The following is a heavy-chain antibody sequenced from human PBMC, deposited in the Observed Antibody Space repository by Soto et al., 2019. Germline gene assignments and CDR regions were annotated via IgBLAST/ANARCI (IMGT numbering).Heavy chain of an antibody. J-gene: IGHJ5*02. CDR3: AKTYYYDSAGYYASFDP. CDR2: IDPTDSYT. Sequence: GESLKISCKGSGYTFTNYWINWVRQVPGKGLEWMGRIDPTDSYTNYGPSFQGRVTISVDKSINTAYLQWSSLKASDTAMYYCAKTYYYDSAGYYASFDPWGQGTLVTVSS. CDR1: GYTFTNYW. V-gene: IGHV5-10-1*01. D-gene: IGHD3-22*01.